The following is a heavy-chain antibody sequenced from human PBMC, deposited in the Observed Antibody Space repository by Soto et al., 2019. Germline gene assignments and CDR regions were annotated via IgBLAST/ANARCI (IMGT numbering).Heavy chain of an antibody. Sequence: QVQLVESGGGVVQPGRSLRLSCAASGFTFSSYAMHWVRQAPGKGLEWVAVISYDGSNKYYADSVKGRFTISRDNSKNTRYLQMNSLRAEDRAVYYCARDHGRNAYGGQGTLVSVSS. V-gene: IGHV3-30-3*01. D-gene: IGHD2-8*01. CDR1: GFTFSSYA. CDR2: ISYDGSNK. CDR3: ARDHGRNAY. J-gene: IGHJ4*02.